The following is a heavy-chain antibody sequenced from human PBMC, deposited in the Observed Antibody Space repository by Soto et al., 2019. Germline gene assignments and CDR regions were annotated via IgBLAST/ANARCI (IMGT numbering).Heavy chain of an antibody. CDR2: ISSNSDTI. CDR3: AKDMKLGGMTTIHYFDS. D-gene: IGHD4-17*01. V-gene: IGHV3-9*02. J-gene: IGHJ4*02. Sequence: EVQLVESGGGLVQPGRSLRLSCVASGFTADDYAMHWVRQAPGKGLEWVSGISSNSDTIDYADSVKGRFTISRDNAKKPLFLQMNSLRPEDTALYYCAKDMKLGGMTTIHYFDSWGQGTLVTVSS. CDR1: GFTADDYA.